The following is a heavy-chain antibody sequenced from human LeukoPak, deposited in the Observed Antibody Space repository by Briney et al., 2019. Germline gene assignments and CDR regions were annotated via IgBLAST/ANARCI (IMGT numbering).Heavy chain of an antibody. CDR2: IYYSGST. CDR3: ATAGYYGSGSTYLDY. Sequence: SETLSLTCTVSGGSISSGGYYWSWIRQHPGRGLEWIGYIYYSGSTYYNPSLKSRVTISVDTSKNQFSLKLSSVTAADTAVYYCATAGYYGSGSTYLDYWGQGTLVTVSS. V-gene: IGHV4-31*03. CDR1: GGSISSGGYY. J-gene: IGHJ4*02. D-gene: IGHD3-10*01.